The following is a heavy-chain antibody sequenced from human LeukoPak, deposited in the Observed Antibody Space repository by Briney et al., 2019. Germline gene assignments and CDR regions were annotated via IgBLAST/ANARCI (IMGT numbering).Heavy chain of an antibody. J-gene: IGHJ4*02. CDR3: ARSRNYYDSSGYYFDS. CDR2: IYSGGST. D-gene: IGHD3-22*01. V-gene: IGHV3-66*01. Sequence: GGSLRLSCAASGFTVRTNHMSWVRQAPGKGLEWVSVIYSGGSTYYADSVKGRFTISRDNSKNTLYLQMNSLRAEDTAVYYCARSRNYYDSSGYYFDSWGQGTLVTVSS. CDR1: GFTVRTNH.